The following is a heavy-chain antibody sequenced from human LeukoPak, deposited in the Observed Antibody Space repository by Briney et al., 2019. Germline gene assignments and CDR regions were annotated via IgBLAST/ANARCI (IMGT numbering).Heavy chain of an antibody. J-gene: IGHJ4*02. V-gene: IGHV1-2*02. CDR3: ARGIVVVVAATYRHMRVGY. CDR1: GYTFTGYY. D-gene: IGHD2-15*01. CDR2: INPNSGGT. Sequence: SVKVSCKASGYTFTGYYMHWVRQAPGQGLEWMGWINPNSGGTNYAQKFQGRVTMTRDTSISTAYMELSRLRSDDTAVYYCARGIVVVVAATYRHMRVGYWGQGTLVTVSS.